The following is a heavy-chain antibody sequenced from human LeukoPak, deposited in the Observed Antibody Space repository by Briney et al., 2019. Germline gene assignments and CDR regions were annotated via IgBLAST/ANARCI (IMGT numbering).Heavy chain of an antibody. J-gene: IGHJ5*02. CDR2: MSGSGGTT. Sequence: GGSLRLSCAASGFTYSDYAMSWVRQAPGKGLKWVSIMSGSGGTTYYARSVKGRFTISRDNSRNTLFLQMNSLRVEDTAVYYCAKALGGRDAFNLWGQGALATVSS. V-gene: IGHV3-23*01. CDR3: AKALGGRDAFNL. CDR1: GFTYSDYA. D-gene: IGHD5-24*01.